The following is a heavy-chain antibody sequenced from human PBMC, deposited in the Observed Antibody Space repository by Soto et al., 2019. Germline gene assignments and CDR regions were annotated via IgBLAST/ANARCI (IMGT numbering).Heavy chain of an antibody. CDR3: ARFILAADNWFDP. CDR2: IYYSGST. V-gene: IGHV4-31*03. CDR1: GGSISSGGYY. D-gene: IGHD6-13*01. J-gene: IGHJ5*02. Sequence: PSETLSLTCTVSGGSISSGGYYWSWIRQHPGKGLEWIGYIYYSGSTYYNPSLKSRVTISVDTSKNQFSLKLSSVTAADTAVYYCARFILAADNWFDPWGQGTLVTVSS.